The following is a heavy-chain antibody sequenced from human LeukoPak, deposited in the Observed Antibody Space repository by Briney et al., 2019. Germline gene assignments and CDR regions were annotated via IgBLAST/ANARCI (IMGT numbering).Heavy chain of an antibody. CDR1: GFTFSSYA. CDR3: ARRSTPTITMIVDGGNAFDI. CDR2: ISYDGSNK. Sequence: GGSLRLSCAASGFTFSSYAMHWVRQAPGKGLEWVAVISYDGSNKYYADSVKGRFTISRDNSKNTLYLQMNSLRAEDTAVYYCARRSTPTITMIVDGGNAFDIWGQGTMVTVSS. V-gene: IGHV3-30-3*01. D-gene: IGHD3-22*01. J-gene: IGHJ3*02.